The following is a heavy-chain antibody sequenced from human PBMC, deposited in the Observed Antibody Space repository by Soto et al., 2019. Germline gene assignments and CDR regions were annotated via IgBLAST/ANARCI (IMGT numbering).Heavy chain of an antibody. Sequence: QVQLVQSGAEVKKPGASVKVSCKASGYTFTSYAMHWVRQAPGQRLEWMGWINAGNGNTKYSQKFQGRVTITRDTSASTAYMELSSLRSEDTAVYYCAGDLVRYYGSGSNYPYYYYYYGMDVWGQGTTVTVSS. CDR1: GYTFTSYA. D-gene: IGHD3-10*01. V-gene: IGHV1-3*01. CDR2: INAGNGNT. J-gene: IGHJ6*02. CDR3: AGDLVRYYGSGSNYPYYYYYYGMDV.